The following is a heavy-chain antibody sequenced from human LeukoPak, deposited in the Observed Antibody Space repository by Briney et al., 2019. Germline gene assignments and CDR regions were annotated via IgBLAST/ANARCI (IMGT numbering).Heavy chain of an antibody. D-gene: IGHD3-10*01. Sequence: GESLKISCKGSGYTFTGYYMHWVRQAPGQGLEWMGWINPNSGGTNYAQKFQGRVTMTRDTSISTAYMELSRLRSDDTAVYYCARATAVRGDPADYWGQGTLVTVSS. V-gene: IGHV1-2*02. CDR1: GYTFTGYY. J-gene: IGHJ4*02. CDR3: ARATAVRGDPADY. CDR2: INPNSGGT.